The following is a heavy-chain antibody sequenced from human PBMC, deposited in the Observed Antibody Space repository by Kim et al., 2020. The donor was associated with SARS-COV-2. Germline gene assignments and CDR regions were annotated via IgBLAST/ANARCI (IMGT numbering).Heavy chain of an antibody. J-gene: IGHJ6*02. CDR3: ARVPGYYDILTGYYNPYYYGMDV. V-gene: IGHV4-59*13. CDR2: IYYSGST. CDR1: GGSISSYY. Sequence: SETLSLTCTVSGGSISSYYWSWIRQPPGKGLEWIGYIYYSGSTNYNPSLKSRVTISVDTSKNQFSLKLSSVTAADTAVYYCARVPGYYDILTGYYNPYYYGMDVWGQGTTVTVSS. D-gene: IGHD3-9*01.